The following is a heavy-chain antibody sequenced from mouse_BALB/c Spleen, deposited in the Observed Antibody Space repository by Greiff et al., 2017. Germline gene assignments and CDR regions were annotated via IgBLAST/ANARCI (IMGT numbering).Heavy chain of an antibody. CDR3: ESLGLGAMDD. Sequence: EVQLVESGGDLVKPGGSLKLSCAASGFTFSSYGMSWVRQTPDKRLEWVATISSGGSYTYYPDSVKGRFTISRDNAKNTLYLQMSSLKSEDTAMYYCESLGLGAMDDWGQGTSVTVSS. J-gene: IGHJ4*01. CDR1: GFTFSSYG. V-gene: IGHV5-6*01. CDR2: ISSGGSYT. D-gene: IGHD4-1*01.